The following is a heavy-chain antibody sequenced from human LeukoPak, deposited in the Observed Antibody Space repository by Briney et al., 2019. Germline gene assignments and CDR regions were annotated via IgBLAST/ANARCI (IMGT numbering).Heavy chain of an antibody. J-gene: IGHJ4*02. CDR1: GFTFSSYS. D-gene: IGHD3-10*01. CDR3: ARAVVRGGPYYFDY. Sequence: GGSLRLSCAASGFTFSSYSMNWVRQAPGKGLEWVSSISSSSSYIYYADSVKGRFTISRDNAKNSLYLQMNSLRGEDTAVYYCARAVVRGGPYYFDYWGQGTLVTVSS. CDR2: ISSSSSYI. V-gene: IGHV3-21*01.